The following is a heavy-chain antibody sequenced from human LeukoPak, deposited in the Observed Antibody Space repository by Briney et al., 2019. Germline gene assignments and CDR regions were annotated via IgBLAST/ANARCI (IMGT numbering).Heavy chain of an antibody. J-gene: IGHJ5*02. CDR2: ISAYNGNT. CDR1: GYTFTIYG. Sequence: ASVKVSCTASGYTFTIYGISWVRQAPGPGLEWMGWISAYNGNTNYAQKLQGRVTMTTDTSTSTAYMELRSLRSDDTAVYYCARNYCSSTSCYPWFDPWGQGTLVTVSS. CDR3: ARNYCSSTSCYPWFDP. V-gene: IGHV1-18*04. D-gene: IGHD2-2*01.